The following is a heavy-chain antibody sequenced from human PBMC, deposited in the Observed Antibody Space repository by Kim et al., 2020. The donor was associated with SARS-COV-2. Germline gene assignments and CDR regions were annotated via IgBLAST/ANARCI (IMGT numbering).Heavy chain of an antibody. D-gene: IGHD5-18*01. J-gene: IGHJ4*02. V-gene: IGHV3-23*01. CDR1: GLTFSSYASYA. CDR3: AKGTSYGLFDY. Sequence: GGSLRLSCAASGLTFSSYASYAMSWVRQVPGKGLEWVSTVTGSGSKTYYVDSVKGRFTIYRDNSKNTLYLQMNSLRAEDTAVYYCAKGTSYGLFDYWGQG. CDR2: VTGSGSKT.